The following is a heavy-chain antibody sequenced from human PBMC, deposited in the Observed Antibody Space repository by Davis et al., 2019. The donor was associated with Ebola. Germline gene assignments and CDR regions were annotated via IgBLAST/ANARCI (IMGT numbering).Heavy chain of an antibody. Sequence: PGGSLRLSCAASGFTFSSYEMNWVRQAPGKGLEWISYISSSGSTIYYADSVKGRFTISRDNAKNSLYRQMNSLRAEDTAVYYCARGDRDDYVWGSYRRYFDYWGQGTLVTVSS. J-gene: IGHJ4*02. CDR1: GFTFSSYE. D-gene: IGHD3-16*02. V-gene: IGHV3-48*03. CDR2: ISSSGSTI. CDR3: ARGDRDDYVWGSYRRYFDY.